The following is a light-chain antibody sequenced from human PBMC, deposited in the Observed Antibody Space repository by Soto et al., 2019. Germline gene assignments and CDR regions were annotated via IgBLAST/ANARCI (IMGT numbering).Light chain of an antibody. CDR3: QQYGSSPRMYT. J-gene: IGKJ2*01. V-gene: IGKV3-20*01. CDR2: HAS. CDR1: QSVKSSY. Sequence: EIVLTQSPGTLSSSPGERATLSCRASQSVKSSYLAWYQQKPGQAPRLLIYHASTRATGIPDRFSGSGSGTDFTLTISRLEPEDFAVYYCQQYGSSPRMYTFGQGTKLEIK.